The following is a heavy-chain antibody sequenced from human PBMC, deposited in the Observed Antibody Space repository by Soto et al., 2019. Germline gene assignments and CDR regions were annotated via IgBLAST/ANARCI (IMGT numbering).Heavy chain of an antibody. V-gene: IGHV4-34*02. CDR1: GGSFSGYY. Sequence: QVQLQQWGAGLLKPSETLSLTCGVYGGSFSGYYWTWIRQPPGKGLEGVGEMTHSGSTNYTPSPESRVSISIDPSQNHFSLKLTSVTAEDTAVYYCARDWMKWGQGTLVTVSS. J-gene: IGHJ4*02. D-gene: IGHD2-2*03. CDR2: MTHSGST. CDR3: ARDWMK.